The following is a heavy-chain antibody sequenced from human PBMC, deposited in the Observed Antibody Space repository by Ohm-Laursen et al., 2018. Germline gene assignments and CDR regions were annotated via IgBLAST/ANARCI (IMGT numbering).Heavy chain of an antibody. CDR1: NAAMNSYT. J-gene: IGHJ3*02. D-gene: IGHD5-24*01. CDR2: ISDRRRA. CDR3: ARYSPVEMIIRGAFDN. Sequence: SLTLSLTCNVSNAAMNSYTWNWIRQPAGRGLEWIGHISDRRRANYSPSLMSRISMSIDTSKKQFSLKLISVTAADTDVYYCARYSPVEMIIRGAFDNWGQGTMVTVSS. V-gene: IGHV4-4*07.